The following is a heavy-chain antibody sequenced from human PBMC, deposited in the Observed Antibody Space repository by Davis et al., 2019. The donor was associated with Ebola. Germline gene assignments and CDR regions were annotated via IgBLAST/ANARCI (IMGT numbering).Heavy chain of an antibody. D-gene: IGHD3-10*01. CDR1: GYTFTSNG. CDR3: ARAPTWSEINYYCFDD. Sequence: SVKVSCKASGYTFTSNGINWVRQTPAQGLEWMGAIVPKFDTAHYAQNFQGRVTITADESTSTVYMELSRLRSEDTAVYYCARAPTWSEINYYCFDDWGQGTLVTVSS. V-gene: IGHV1-69*13. CDR2: IVPKFDTA. J-gene: IGHJ4*02.